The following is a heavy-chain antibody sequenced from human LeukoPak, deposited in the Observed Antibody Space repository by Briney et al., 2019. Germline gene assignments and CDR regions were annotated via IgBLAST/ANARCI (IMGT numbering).Heavy chain of an antibody. D-gene: IGHD1-26*01. J-gene: IGHJ4*02. CDR1: GYTFTGYY. V-gene: IGHV1-2*02. CDR3: VREESASGSYDY. Sequence: ASVKVSCKASGYTFTGYYMHWVRQAPGQGLEWMGWINPNSGGTNYAQKFQGRVTMTRDTSISTAYMELSRLRSDDTAVYYCVREESASGSYDYWGQGTLVTVSS. CDR2: INPNSGGT.